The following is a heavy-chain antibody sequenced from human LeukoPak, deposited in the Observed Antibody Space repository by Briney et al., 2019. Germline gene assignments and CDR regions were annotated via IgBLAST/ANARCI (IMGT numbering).Heavy chain of an antibody. CDR3: ARGPSVTSIGGP. Sequence: PSETLSLTCTVSGGSISNYYWSWIRQPPGKGLEWIGYIYYSGSTKYNPSLKSRVAISVDTSKKQFSLNLTSVTAADTAVYYCARGPSVTSIGGPWGQGTLVTVSA. CDR1: GGSISNYY. V-gene: IGHV4-59*01. J-gene: IGHJ5*02. D-gene: IGHD4-17*01. CDR2: IYYSGST.